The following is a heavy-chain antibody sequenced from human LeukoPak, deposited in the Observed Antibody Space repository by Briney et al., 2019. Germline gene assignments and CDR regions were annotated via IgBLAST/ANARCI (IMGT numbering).Heavy chain of an antibody. CDR1: GGTFSSYA. V-gene: IGHV1-69*13. CDR3: ASDSTSDY. D-gene: IGHD2-2*01. Sequence: SVKVSCKASGGTFSSYAISWVRQALGQGLEWMGGIIPIFGTANYAQKFQGRVTITADESTSTAYLELSSLRSEDTAVYHCASDSTSDYWGQGTLVTVSS. CDR2: IIPIFGTA. J-gene: IGHJ4*02.